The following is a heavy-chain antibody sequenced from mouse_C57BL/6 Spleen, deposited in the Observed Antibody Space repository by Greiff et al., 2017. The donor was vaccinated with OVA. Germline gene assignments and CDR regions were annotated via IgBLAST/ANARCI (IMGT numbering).Heavy chain of an antibody. V-gene: IGHV7-3*01. CDR1: GFTFTDYY. CDR2: IRNKANGYTT. J-gene: IGHJ3*01. CDR3: ARGSNSWVAY. D-gene: IGHD2-5*01. Sequence: EVKVVESGGGLVQPGGSLSLSCAASGFTFTDYYMSWVRQPPGKALEWLGFIRNKANGYTTEYSASVKGRFTISRDNSQSILYLQMNALRAEDSATYYSARGSNSWVAYWGQGTLVTVSA.